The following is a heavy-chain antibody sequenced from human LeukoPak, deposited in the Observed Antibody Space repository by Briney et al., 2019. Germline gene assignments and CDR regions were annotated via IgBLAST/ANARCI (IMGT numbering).Heavy chain of an antibody. CDR1: GFTFSTFG. D-gene: IGHD5-24*01. V-gene: IGHV3-30*03. CDR3: ARGATIWYGMDV. Sequence: GGSLRLSCAASGFTFSTFGMHWVRQAPVKGLEWVAVISYDGTSKYYADSVKGRFTISRDNSKNTLYLQMNSLRAEDTAVYYCARGATIWYGMDVWGQGTTATVSS. J-gene: IGHJ6*02. CDR2: ISYDGTSK.